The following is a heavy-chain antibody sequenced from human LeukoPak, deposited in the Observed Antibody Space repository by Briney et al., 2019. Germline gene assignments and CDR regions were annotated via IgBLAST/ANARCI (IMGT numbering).Heavy chain of an antibody. CDR1: GFTFGDYA. CDR2: IRSKAYGGTT. J-gene: IGHJ6*02. Sequence: PGGSLGLSCTASGFTFGDYAMSWFRQAPGKGLEWVGFIRSKAYGGTTEYAASVKGRFTISRDDSKSIAYLQMNSLKTEDTAVYYCTRDRAYDFWSGYSWGYYYYGMDVWGQGTTVTVSS. CDR3: TRDRAYDFWSGYSWGYYYYGMDV. V-gene: IGHV3-49*03. D-gene: IGHD3-3*01.